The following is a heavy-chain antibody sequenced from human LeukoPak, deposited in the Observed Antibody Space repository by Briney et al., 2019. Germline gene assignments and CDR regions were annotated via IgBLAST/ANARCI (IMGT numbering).Heavy chain of an antibody. Sequence: GASVKVSCKASGYIFTTYAMQWVRQAPGQRLEWMAWINAANGNTKLSQKFQDRITIIRDKSANTAYMELSSLRSEDTAVYYCARDRIGYEYYNGMDVWGQGTTVTVSS. J-gene: IGHJ6*02. D-gene: IGHD2/OR15-2a*01. CDR1: GYIFTTYA. V-gene: IGHV1-3*01. CDR2: INAANGNT. CDR3: ARDRIGYEYYNGMDV.